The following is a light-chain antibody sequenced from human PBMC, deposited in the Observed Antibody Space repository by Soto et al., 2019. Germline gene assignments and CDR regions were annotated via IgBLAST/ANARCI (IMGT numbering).Light chain of an antibody. CDR3: SSYTTSSTL. J-gene: IGLJ2*01. V-gene: IGLV2-14*03. Sequence: QSALTQPASVSGSPGQSITISCTGTSIDIGGNNYVSWYQQHPGKAPKLIIYDVTNRPSGVSNRFSGSKSGNTASLTISGLQAEDEADYYCSSYTTSSTLFGGGTKLTVL. CDR1: SIDIGGNNY. CDR2: DVT.